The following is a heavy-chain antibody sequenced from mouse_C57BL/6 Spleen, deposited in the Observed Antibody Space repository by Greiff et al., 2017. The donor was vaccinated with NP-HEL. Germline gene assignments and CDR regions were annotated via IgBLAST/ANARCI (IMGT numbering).Heavy chain of an antibody. CDR3: ARRGIYYGSPWYVDV. J-gene: IGHJ1*03. V-gene: IGHV1-50*01. D-gene: IGHD1-1*01. Sequence: QVQLQQPGAELVKPGASVKLSCKASGYTFTSYWMQWVKQRPGQGLEWIGEIDPSDSYTNYNQKFKGKATLTVDTSSSTAYMQLSSLTSEDSAVYYCARRGIYYGSPWYVDVWGTGTTVTVSS. CDR1: GYTFTSYW. CDR2: IDPSDSYT.